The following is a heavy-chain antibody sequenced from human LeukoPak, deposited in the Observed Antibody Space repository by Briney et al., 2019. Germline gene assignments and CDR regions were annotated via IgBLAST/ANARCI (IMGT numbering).Heavy chain of an antibody. Sequence: ASVKVSCKVSGYTLTELSTHWVRQAPGKGLEWMGGFDPEDGETIYAQKFQGRVTMTEDTSTDTAYMELSSLRSEDTAVYYCATDTRNYYDSSGQYVGWGQGTLVTVSS. CDR2: FDPEDGET. V-gene: IGHV1-24*01. D-gene: IGHD3-22*01. CDR3: ATDTRNYYDSSGQYVG. CDR1: GYTLTELS. J-gene: IGHJ4*02.